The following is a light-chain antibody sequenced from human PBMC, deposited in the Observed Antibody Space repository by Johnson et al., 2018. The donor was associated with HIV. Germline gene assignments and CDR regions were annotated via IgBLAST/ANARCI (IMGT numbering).Light chain of an antibody. V-gene: IGLV1-51*02. CDR3: GTWGNSLNTGGV. Sequence: QSVLTQSPSVSAAPVQKVTISCSGSSSNIGNNYVSWYQQLPGTAPKLLIYENNKRPSGIPDRFSGSTSDPSATLGITGLQPRDEAEYYCGTWGNSLNTGGVFGAGTKVTVL. CDR1: SSNIGNNY. J-gene: IGLJ1*01. CDR2: ENN.